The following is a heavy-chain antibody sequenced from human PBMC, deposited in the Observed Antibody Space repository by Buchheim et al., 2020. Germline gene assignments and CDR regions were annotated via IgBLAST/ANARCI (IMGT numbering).Heavy chain of an antibody. CDR1: GFTFSSYG. V-gene: IGHV3-33*01. D-gene: IGHD6-6*01. J-gene: IGHJ4*02. Sequence: QVQLVESGGGVVQPGRSLRLSCAASGFTFSSYGMHWVRQAPGKGLEWVAVIWYDGSNKYYADSVKGRFTISRDNSQKTLYLQMNSLRAEDTAVYYCAREYSSSSLDYWGQGTL. CDR3: AREYSSSSLDY. CDR2: IWYDGSNK.